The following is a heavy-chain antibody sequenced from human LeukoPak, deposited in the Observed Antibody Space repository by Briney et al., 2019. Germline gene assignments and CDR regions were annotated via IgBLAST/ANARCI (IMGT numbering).Heavy chain of an antibody. Sequence: SQTLSLTCAISGDSVSSNSAAWNWIRQSPSRGPEWLGRTYYRSKRYNDYAVSVKSRITINPDTSKNQFSLQLNSVTPEDTAVYYCAREPGGAEYSGYDPFDFWGQGTLVTVSS. J-gene: IGHJ4*02. CDR1: GDSVSSNSAA. V-gene: IGHV6-1*01. D-gene: IGHD5-12*01. CDR2: TYYRSKRYN. CDR3: AREPGGAEYSGYDPFDF.